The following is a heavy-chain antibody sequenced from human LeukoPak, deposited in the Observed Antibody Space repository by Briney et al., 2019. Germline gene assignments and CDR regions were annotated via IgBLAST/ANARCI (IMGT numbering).Heavy chain of an antibody. Sequence: ASVKVSCKASGGTFSSYAISWVRQAPGQGLEWMGGIIPIFGTANYAQKFQGRVTITTGESTSTAYMELSSLRSEDTAVYYCAIPSRELLWWYFDYWGQGTLVTVSS. CDR1: GGTFSSYA. CDR2: IIPIFGTA. J-gene: IGHJ4*02. CDR3: AIPSRELLWWYFDY. V-gene: IGHV1-69*05. D-gene: IGHD1-26*01.